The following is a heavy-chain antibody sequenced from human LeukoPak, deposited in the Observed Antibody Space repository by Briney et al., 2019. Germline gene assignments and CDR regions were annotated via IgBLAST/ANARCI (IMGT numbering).Heavy chain of an antibody. V-gene: IGHV3-74*01. CDR3: ARVLSGSWDWFDP. CDR1: GFTFSRYW. CDR2: INPDGSTT. J-gene: IGHJ5*02. D-gene: IGHD3-22*01. Sequence: GESLRLSCAASGFTFSRYWIHWVRQAPGKGLEWVSRINPDGSTTTYADSVKGRFTISRDNAKNTVYLQMNSLRVEGTAVYYCARVLSGSWDWFDPWGQGTLVTVSS.